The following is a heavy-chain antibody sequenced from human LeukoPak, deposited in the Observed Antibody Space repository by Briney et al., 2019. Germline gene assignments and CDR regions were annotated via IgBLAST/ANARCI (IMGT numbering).Heavy chain of an antibody. D-gene: IGHD5-18*01. J-gene: IGHJ4*02. Sequence: PSETLSLTCTVSGGSISSGGYYWRWIRQHPGTGLEWIGYIYYSGSTYYNPSLKSRVTISVDTSKNQFSLKLSSVTAADTAVYYCARGRGYSLKFDYWGQGTLVTVSS. CDR2: IYYSGST. CDR1: GGSISSGGYY. V-gene: IGHV4-31*03. CDR3: ARGRGYSLKFDY.